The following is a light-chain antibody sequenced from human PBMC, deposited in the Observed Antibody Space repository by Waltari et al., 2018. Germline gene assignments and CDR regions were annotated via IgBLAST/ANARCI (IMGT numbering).Light chain of an antibody. CDR3: QQYSTNPWT. CDR2: NSS. Sequence: DIQMTQSPSTLTASVGDRVTFTCRASQSINSWLAWYQQKPGIDPKLLFYNSSSLEIGVPSRFSVSGSGTEFTLTISSLQPDDLATYYCQQYSTNPWTFGQVTKVEIK. CDR1: QSINSW. J-gene: IGKJ1*01. V-gene: IGKV1-5*03.